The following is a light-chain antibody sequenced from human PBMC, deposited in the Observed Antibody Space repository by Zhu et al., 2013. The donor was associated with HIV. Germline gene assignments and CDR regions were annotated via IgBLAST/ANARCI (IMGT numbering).Light chain of an antibody. Sequence: HLTQSPPSLAASVGDTVTISCRASHDISTDLNWYQFKPGDAPKLLIYSASSLEEGVPSRFTGAGSGTDFSLVITVLQPEDFATYVCQHYDTTPSYTFGPGTTVDVK. J-gene: IGKJ1*01. CDR2: SAS. CDR3: QHYDTTPSYT. V-gene: IGKV1-33*01. CDR1: HDISTD.